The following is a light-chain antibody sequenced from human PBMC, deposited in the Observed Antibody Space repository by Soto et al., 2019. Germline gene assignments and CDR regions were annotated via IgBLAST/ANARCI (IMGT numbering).Light chain of an antibody. CDR3: QQLHDYPIT. V-gene: IGKV1-9*01. CDR1: QGIDSS. Sequence: ILLTQSPSSLSASVGDRVTITCRASQGIDSSFAWYQPKPGKAPKLLIYAASSLQSGVPSRFSGSGSGTDFTLTISSLQPEDFATYYCQQLHDYPITFGQGTRLEIK. J-gene: IGKJ5*01. CDR2: AAS.